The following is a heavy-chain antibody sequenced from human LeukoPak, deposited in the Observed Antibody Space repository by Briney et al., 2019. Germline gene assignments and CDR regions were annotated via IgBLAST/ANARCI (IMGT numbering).Heavy chain of an antibody. Sequence: GGSLRLSCGASGFTFSSYGMHWVRQAPGKGLEWVAVIWYDGNNKYYADSVKGRFTISRDNSKNTLYLQMNSLRAEDTAVYYCARSTSSEYDIYHFDYWGQGTLVTVSS. CDR2: IWYDGNNK. CDR3: ARSTSSEYDIYHFDY. D-gene: IGHD3-9*01. J-gene: IGHJ4*02. V-gene: IGHV3-33*01. CDR1: GFTFSSYG.